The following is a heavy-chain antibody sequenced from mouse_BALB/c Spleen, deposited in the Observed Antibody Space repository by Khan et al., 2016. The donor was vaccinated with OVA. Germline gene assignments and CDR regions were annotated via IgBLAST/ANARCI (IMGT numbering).Heavy chain of an antibody. Sequence: LVESGPELKKPGETVEISCKASGYTFTNYGMNWVKQAPGKGLKWMGWINTYTGEPTYADDFKGRFAFSLEISASTAYLQINNLKNEDMTTYFCARISSYWYSDVWGAGTTVTVSS. CDR3: ARISSYWYSDV. CDR1: GYTFTNYG. J-gene: IGHJ1*01. V-gene: IGHV9-1*02. CDR2: INTYTGEP. D-gene: IGHD6-2*01.